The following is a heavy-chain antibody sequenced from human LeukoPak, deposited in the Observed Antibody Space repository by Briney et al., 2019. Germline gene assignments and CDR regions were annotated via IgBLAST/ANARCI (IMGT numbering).Heavy chain of an antibody. CDR2: MNPNSGNT. CDR1: GYTFTSYD. V-gene: IGHV1-8*01. D-gene: IGHD1-26*01. Sequence: ASVKVSCKASGYTFTSYDINWVRQATGQGLEWMGWMNPNSGNTGYAQKFQGRVTMTRSTSISTAYMELSSLRSEDTAVYYCARYSPGALGYYGMDVWGQGTTVTVSS. J-gene: IGHJ6*02. CDR3: ARYSPGALGYYGMDV.